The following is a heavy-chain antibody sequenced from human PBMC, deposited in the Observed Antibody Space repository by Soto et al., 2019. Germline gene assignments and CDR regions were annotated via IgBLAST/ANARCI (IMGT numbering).Heavy chain of an antibody. CDR2: ISASGGST. CDR3: ARGARMGYYDSSGYCFDP. CDR1: GFTFSSYA. Sequence: GGSLRLSCAASGFTFSSYAMTWVRQAPGKGLEWVSAISASGGSTYYADSVKGRFTISRDNSKNTLFLQMNSLRAEDTAVYYCARGARMGYYDSSGYCFDPWGQGTLVTVSS. D-gene: IGHD3-22*01. V-gene: IGHV3-23*01. J-gene: IGHJ5*02.